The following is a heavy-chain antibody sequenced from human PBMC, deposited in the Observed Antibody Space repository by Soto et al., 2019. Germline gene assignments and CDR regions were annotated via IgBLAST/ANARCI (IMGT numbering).Heavy chain of an antibody. J-gene: IGHJ5*02. V-gene: IGHV3-23*01. CDR3: AKRSGGDCGNWFDP. CDR1: GFTFSSYA. Sequence: EVQLLESGGGLVQPGGSLRLSCAASGFTFSSYAMSWVRQAPGKGLEWVSAISGSGGSTYYADPVKGRFTIPRDNAKSRLYLQMSSLRAEDTAGYYCAKRSGGDCGNWFDPWGQGALVTVSS. CDR2: ISGSGGST. D-gene: IGHD2-21*02.